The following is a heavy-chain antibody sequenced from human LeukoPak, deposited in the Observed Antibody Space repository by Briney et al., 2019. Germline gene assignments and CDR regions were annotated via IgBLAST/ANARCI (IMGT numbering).Heavy chain of an antibody. CDR3: ARGGNTMIVPLE. Sequence: PGGSLRLSCAASGFSVSSSYVSWVRQAPGKGLEWVSVIYTGGSTYYADSVKGRFIISRDNSKNTVYLQLNSLRVEDTAVYYCARGGNTMIVPLEWGQGTLVTVSS. D-gene: IGHD3-22*01. CDR2: IYTGGST. J-gene: IGHJ4*02. V-gene: IGHV3-66*01. CDR1: GFSVSSSY.